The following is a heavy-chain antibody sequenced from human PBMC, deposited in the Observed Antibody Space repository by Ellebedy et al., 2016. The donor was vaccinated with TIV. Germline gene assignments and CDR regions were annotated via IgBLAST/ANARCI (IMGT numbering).Heavy chain of an antibody. V-gene: IGHV2-26*01. Sequence: SGPTLVKPTETLTLTCTVSGFSLSNVIMSVSWIRQPPGKALEWLAHIFSNDGKSYSTSLKSRLTISKDTAKSQVVLTMTNMDPVDTATYYCARTLMYCGGDCSSQFDYWGQGTLVTVSS. CDR2: IFSNDGK. D-gene: IGHD2-21*02. CDR3: ARTLMYCGGDCSSQFDY. CDR1: GFSLSNVIMS. J-gene: IGHJ4*02.